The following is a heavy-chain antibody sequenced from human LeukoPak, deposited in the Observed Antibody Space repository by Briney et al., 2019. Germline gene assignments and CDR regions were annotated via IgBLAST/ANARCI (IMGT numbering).Heavy chain of an antibody. D-gene: IGHD2-21*02. J-gene: IGHJ4*02. V-gene: IGHV3-74*01. CDR3: AKNSGYIVVVTRAFDY. Sequence: PGGSLRLSCAASGFTFSSYWMHWVRQAPGKGLVWVSRINSDGSSTSYADSVKGRFTISRDNAKNTLYLQMNSLRAEDTAVYYCAKNSGYIVVVTRAFDYWGQGTLVTVSS. CDR2: INSDGSST. CDR1: GFTFSSYW.